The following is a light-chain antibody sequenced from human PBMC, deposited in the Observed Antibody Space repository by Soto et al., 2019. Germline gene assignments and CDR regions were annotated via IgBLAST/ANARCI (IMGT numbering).Light chain of an antibody. CDR1: QSVDSN. V-gene: IGKV3-15*01. Sequence: IVFTQSPGTLSLSPGERATLSCRASQSVDSNHLAWYQQKPGQAPRLLIYGASSGATGIPDRFSGSGSGTEFTLTISSLQSEDFAVYYCQQYNSWPPITFGQGTRLEIK. J-gene: IGKJ5*01. CDR2: GAS. CDR3: QQYNSWPPIT.